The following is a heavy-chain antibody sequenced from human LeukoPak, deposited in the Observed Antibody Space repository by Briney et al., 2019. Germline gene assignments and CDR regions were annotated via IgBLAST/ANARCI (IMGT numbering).Heavy chain of an antibody. D-gene: IGHD4-23*01. Sequence: SETLSLTCTVSGGSISSYYWSWIRQPAGKGLEWIGRIYTSGSTNYNPSLKSRVTMSVDMSKNQFSLKLSSVTAADTAVYYCARVGIYGGYYGMDVWGQGTTVTVSS. V-gene: IGHV4-4*07. CDR1: GGSISSYY. CDR3: ARVGIYGGYYGMDV. J-gene: IGHJ6*02. CDR2: IYTSGST.